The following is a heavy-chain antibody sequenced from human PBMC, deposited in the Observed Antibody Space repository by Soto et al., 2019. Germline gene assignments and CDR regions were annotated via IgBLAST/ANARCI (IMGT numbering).Heavy chain of an antibody. CDR1: GFTFSKYW. Sequence: PGGSLRLSCAASGFTFSKYWMSWVRQAPGKGLEWVANIKEDGSEEYYVDSVKGRFTISRDNAKNSLYLQMNSLRAEDTAVYYCARVQVKVAAGKAWLDPWGQGNLVTXSS. CDR2: IKEDGSEE. D-gene: IGHD6-13*01. V-gene: IGHV3-7*01. CDR3: ARVQVKVAAGKAWLDP. J-gene: IGHJ5*02.